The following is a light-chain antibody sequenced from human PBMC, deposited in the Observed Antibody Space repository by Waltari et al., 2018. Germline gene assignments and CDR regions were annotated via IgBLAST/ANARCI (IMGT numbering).Light chain of an antibody. J-gene: IGLJ2*01. CDR3: KSYTSSSTLL. Sequence: QSALTQPASVSGSLGPSITISCTGTSSYVGGYNYVSWYQQHPGKAPKLMIYEVTNRPSGVSNRFSGSKSGNTASLTISGLQAEDEADYYCKSYTSSSTLLFGGGTKLTVL. CDR1: SSYVGGYNY. CDR2: EVT. V-gene: IGLV2-14*01.